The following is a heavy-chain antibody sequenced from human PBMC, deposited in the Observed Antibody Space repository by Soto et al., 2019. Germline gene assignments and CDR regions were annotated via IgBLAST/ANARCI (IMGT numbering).Heavy chain of an antibody. Sequence: AGGCRRLSCAASGFSLSYYYMSWIRQSPGKGLEWVSYISNSSSYTNYADSVKGRFTISRDNAKNSLYLQMNSLRAEDTAVYYCARGFIAARADYNWFDPWGQGTLVTV. D-gene: IGHD6-6*01. CDR2: ISNSSSYT. J-gene: IGHJ5*02. V-gene: IGHV3-11*06. CDR3: ARGFIAARADYNWFDP. CDR1: GFSLSYYY.